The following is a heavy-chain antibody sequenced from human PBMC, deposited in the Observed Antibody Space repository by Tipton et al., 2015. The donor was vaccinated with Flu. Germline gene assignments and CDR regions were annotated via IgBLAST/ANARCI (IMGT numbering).Heavy chain of an antibody. D-gene: IGHD2/OR15-2a*01. V-gene: IGHV4-38-2*02. CDR2: IFHSGIT. Sequence: TLSLTCTVSGYSITDGYYCAWIRQPPGKGLEWIGTIFHSGITDYNPPLKSRVTMSVDTSANQLFLHVNSVTAADTAMYYCALTMPFAAKVVYWGQGALVTVSS. J-gene: IGHJ4*02. CDR3: ALTMPFAAKVVY. CDR1: GYSITDGYY.